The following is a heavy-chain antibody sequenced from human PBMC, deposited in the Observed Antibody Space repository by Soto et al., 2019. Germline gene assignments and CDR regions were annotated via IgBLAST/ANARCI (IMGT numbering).Heavy chain of an antibody. Sequence: QVQLVQSGAEVKKPGSSVKVSCKASGGTFSSYAISWVRQAPGQGLEWMGGIIPIFGTANYAQKFQGRVTITADESTNTAYMELSSLRSEDTAVYYCARWSSLDCSGGSCYYYGMDVWGQGTTVTVSS. CDR1: GGTFSSYA. J-gene: IGHJ6*02. CDR2: IIPIFGTA. V-gene: IGHV1-69*01. CDR3: ARWSSLDCSGGSCYYYGMDV. D-gene: IGHD2-15*01.